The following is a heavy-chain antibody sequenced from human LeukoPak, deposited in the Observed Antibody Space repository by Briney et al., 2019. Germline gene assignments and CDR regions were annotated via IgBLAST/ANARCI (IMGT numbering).Heavy chain of an antibody. J-gene: IGHJ4*02. Sequence: GGSLRLSCAASGFTFSSYWMSWVRQAPGKGLEWVANMNRDGSEKNYVDSIKGRFTISRDNAKNSLYLQMNSLRAEDTAVYYCARDYDSSSIIPFDYWGQGTLVTVSS. CDR3: ARDYDSSSIIPFDY. CDR1: GFTFSSYW. V-gene: IGHV3-7*01. CDR2: MNRDGSEK. D-gene: IGHD6-6*01.